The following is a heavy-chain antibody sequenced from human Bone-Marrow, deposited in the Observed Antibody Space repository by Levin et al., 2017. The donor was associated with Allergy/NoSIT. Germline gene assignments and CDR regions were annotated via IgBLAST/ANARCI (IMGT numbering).Heavy chain of an antibody. D-gene: IGHD2-2*01. V-gene: IGHV4-34*01. Sequence: PSETLSLTCAVYGGSFSGYYWSWIRQPPGKGLEWIGEINHSGSTNYNPSLKSRVTISVDTSKNQFSLKLSSVTAADTAVYYCARGSLGYCSSTSCWRGKSAHKPFDPWGQGTLVTVSS. J-gene: IGHJ5*02. CDR1: GGSFSGYY. CDR3: ARGSLGYCSSTSCWRGKSAHKPFDP. CDR2: INHSGST.